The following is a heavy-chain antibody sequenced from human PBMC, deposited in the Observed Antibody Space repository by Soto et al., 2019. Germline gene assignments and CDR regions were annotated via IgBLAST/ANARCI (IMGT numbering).Heavy chain of an antibody. D-gene: IGHD3-22*01. CDR2: IYDSEST. Sequence: SETLSLTCAFSVCSISSDYYWGWIRQPPGKGLEWIGTIYDSESTYYNPSLKSRVTISVDTSKNQFSLRLSSVTAADTAVYYCARGGEYYYGRGGYYAQHWGQGTLVTVSS. V-gene: IGHV4-38-2*01. J-gene: IGHJ4*02. CDR1: VCSISSDYY. CDR3: ARGGEYYYGRGGYYAQH.